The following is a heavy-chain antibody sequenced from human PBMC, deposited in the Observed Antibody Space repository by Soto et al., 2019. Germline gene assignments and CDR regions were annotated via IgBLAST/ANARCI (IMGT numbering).Heavy chain of an antibody. J-gene: IGHJ4*02. CDR2: IYYSGST. CDR3: ARAGATTLSDY. V-gene: IGHV4-59*01. D-gene: IGHD1-26*01. Sequence: QVQLQESGPGLVKPSETLSLTCTVSGGSISNYYWSWIRQPPGKGLEWIGYIYYSGSTNYHPSLKSRVTMSLDTSKNQFSLKLSSVTAADTAVYYCARAGATTLSDYWGQGTLVNVSS. CDR1: GGSISNYY.